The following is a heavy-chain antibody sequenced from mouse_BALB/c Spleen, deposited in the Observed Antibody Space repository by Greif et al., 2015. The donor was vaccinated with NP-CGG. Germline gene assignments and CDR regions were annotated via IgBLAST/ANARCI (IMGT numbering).Heavy chain of an antibody. V-gene: IGHV1S81*02. J-gene: IGHJ3*01. D-gene: IGHD2-3*01. Sequence: QVQLQQSGAELVKPGASVKLSCKASGYTFTSYYMYWVKQRPGQGLEWIGGINPSNGGTNFNEKFKSKATLTVDKSSSTAYMQLSSLTSEDSAVYYCTRSAGDGYYVAYWGQGTLVTVSA. CDR1: GYTFTSYY. CDR2: INPSNGGT. CDR3: TRSAGDGYYVAY.